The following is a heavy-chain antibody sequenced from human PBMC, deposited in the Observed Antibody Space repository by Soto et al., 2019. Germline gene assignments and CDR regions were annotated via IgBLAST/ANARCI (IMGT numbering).Heavy chain of an antibody. Sequence: EVQLVESGGGLVQPGGSLRLSCAASGFTFSSYSMNWVRQAPGKGLEWVSYISSSSSTIYYADSVKGRFTISRDNANNSLHLQMKILRAEETSVYYCAREGPTYYYYYTDVWVRGT. J-gene: IGHJ6*03. CDR3: AREGPTYYYYYTDV. CDR2: ISSSSSTI. V-gene: IGHV3-48*01. CDR1: GFTFSSYS.